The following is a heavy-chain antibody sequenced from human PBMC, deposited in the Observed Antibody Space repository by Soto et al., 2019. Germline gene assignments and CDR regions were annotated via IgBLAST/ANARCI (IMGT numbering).Heavy chain of an antibody. V-gene: IGHV3-53*01. J-gene: IGHJ4*02. CDR3: ARHITMDPLLVY. CDR1: GFTVSSNY. CDR2: IYSGGST. D-gene: IGHD3-10*01. Sequence: EVQLVESGGGLIQPGGSLRLSCAASGFTVSSNYMSWVRQAPGKGLEWVSVIYSGGSTYYADSVKGRFTISRDNSKNTLYLQMNSLRAGDTAVYYCARHITMDPLLVYWGQGTLVTGSS.